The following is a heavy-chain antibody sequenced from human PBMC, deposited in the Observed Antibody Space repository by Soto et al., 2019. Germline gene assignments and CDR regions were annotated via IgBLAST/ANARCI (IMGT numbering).Heavy chain of an antibody. V-gene: IGHV2-70*11. J-gene: IGHJ4*02. CDR1: GFSLSTSGMC. Sequence: SGPTLVNPTQTLTLTCTFSGFSLSTSGMCVSWIRQPPGKALEWLARIDWDDDKYYSTSLKTRLTISKDTSKNQVVLTMTNMDPVDTATYYCARIGNYRAAAGTDYWGQGTLVTVSS. D-gene: IGHD6-13*01. CDR2: IDWDDDK. CDR3: ARIGNYRAAAGTDY.